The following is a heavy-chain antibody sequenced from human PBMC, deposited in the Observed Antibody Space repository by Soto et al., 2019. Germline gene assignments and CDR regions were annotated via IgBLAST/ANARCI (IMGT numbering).Heavy chain of an antibody. D-gene: IGHD3-10*01. CDR3: ARGMYGSGSYYIGDAFDM. V-gene: IGHV3-53*01. Sequence: EVQLVESGGGLIQPGGSLRLSCAVSGFTVSYNYMNWVRQAPGKGLEGVSVIYRGGDTFYADSVKGRFTISRDNSKNTLYLQMNSLRAEDTAVYYCARGMYGSGSYYIGDAFDMWGQGTMVTVSS. J-gene: IGHJ3*02. CDR2: IYRGGDT. CDR1: GFTVSYNY.